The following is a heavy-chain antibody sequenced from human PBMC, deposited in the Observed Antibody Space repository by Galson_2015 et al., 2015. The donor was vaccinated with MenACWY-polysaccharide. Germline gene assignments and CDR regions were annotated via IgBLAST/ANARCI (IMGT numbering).Heavy chain of an antibody. V-gene: IGHV4-39*01. Sequence: SETLSLTCTVSGGSISSRNFYWGWIRQPPGKGLEWIGSIYYSGSTYDNPSLKSRVTLSVDTSKNQFSLKLSSVTAADTAVYYCARLLYDRSGYYYFDYWGQGTLVTVSS. CDR3: ARLLYDRSGYYYFDY. D-gene: IGHD3-22*01. J-gene: IGHJ4*02. CDR1: GGSISSRNFY. CDR2: IYYSGST.